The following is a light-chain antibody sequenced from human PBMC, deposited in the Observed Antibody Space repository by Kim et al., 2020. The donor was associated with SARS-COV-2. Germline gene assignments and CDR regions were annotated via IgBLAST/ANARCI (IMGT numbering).Light chain of an antibody. CDR1: KLGDKY. V-gene: IGLV3-1*01. CDR3: QAWDSSSHMV. Sequence: SYELTQPPSVSVSPGQTASITCSGDKLGDKYACWYQQKPGQSPVLVIYQDSKRPSGIPERFSGSNSGNTATLTISGTQAMDEADYYCQAWDSSSHMVFGGGTQLTVL. J-gene: IGLJ2*01. CDR2: QDS.